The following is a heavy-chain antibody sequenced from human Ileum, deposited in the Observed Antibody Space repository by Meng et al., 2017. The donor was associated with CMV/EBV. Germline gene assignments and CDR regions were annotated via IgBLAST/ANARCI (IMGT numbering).Heavy chain of an antibody. CDR3: ARHRSCSGGSCYGMDV. D-gene: IGHD2-15*01. V-gene: IGHV3-48*03. Sequence: GGSLRLSCAASIFTFSNYEMNWVRQAPGKGLEWVSYINTTGNTIHYTDSVKGRFTISRDNAKNTLYLQMNSLRAEDTAVYYCARHRSCSGGSCYGMDVWGQGTTVTVSS. CDR2: INTTGNTI. CDR1: IFTFSNYE. J-gene: IGHJ6*02.